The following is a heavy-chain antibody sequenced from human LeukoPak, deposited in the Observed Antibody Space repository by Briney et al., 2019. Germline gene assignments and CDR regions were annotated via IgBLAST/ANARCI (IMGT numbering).Heavy chain of an antibody. V-gene: IGHV1-24*01. CDR3: ARSSGWPHWYFDL. CDR2: FDPEDGER. Sequence: GASVKVSCKVSGYTLSDLSMHWVRQAPGKGLEWMGGFDPEDGERIYAQNFQGRVSMTEDASTATAYMELSRLRPDDTAVYYCARSSGWPHWYFDLWGRGTLVTVSS. CDR1: GYTLSDLS. J-gene: IGHJ2*01. D-gene: IGHD6-19*01.